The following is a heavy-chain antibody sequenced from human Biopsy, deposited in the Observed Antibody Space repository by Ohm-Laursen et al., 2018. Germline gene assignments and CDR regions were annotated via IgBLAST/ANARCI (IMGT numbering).Heavy chain of an antibody. Sequence: SLRLSCTASGFTFDDYRLHWVRPAPGKGLAWVSGINWNSGSVGYADSVKGRFSISRGNAKNSLYLQMNSLRVEDTALYYCAKDALSTVTDAFDMWGQGTMVTV. CDR1: GFTFDDYR. V-gene: IGHV3-9*01. D-gene: IGHD4-17*01. CDR3: AKDALSTVTDAFDM. J-gene: IGHJ3*02. CDR2: INWNSGSV.